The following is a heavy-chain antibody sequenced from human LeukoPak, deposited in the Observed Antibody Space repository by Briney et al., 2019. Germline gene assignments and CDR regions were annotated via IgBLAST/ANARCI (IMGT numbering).Heavy chain of an antibody. D-gene: IGHD2-2*01. V-gene: IGHV3-7*01. Sequence: GGSLRVSCAASGFTFSSYWMSWVRQAPGKGLEWVANIKQDGSEKYYVDSVKGRFTISRDNAKNSLYLQMNSLRAKDTAVYYCARDDCSSISCYHNWFDPWGQGTLVTVSS. CDR3: ARDDCSSISCYHNWFDP. CDR1: GFTFSSYW. J-gene: IGHJ5*02. CDR2: IKQDGSEK.